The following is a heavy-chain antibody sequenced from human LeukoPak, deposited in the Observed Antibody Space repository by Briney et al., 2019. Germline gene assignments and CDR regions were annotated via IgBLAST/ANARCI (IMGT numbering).Heavy chain of an antibody. CDR1: GGSISSSSYY. D-gene: IGHD5-12*01. Sequence: SETLSLTCTVSGGSISSSSYYWGWIRQPPGKGLEWIGSIYYSGSTYYNPSLKSRVTISVDTSKNQFSLKLSSVTAADTAVYYCARDGWLGYYYYYMDVWSKGTTVTVSS. CDR2: IYYSGST. J-gene: IGHJ6*03. V-gene: IGHV4-39*07. CDR3: ARDGWLGYYYYYMDV.